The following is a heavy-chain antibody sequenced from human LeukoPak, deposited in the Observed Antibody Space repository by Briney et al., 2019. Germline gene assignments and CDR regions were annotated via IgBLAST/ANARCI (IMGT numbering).Heavy chain of an antibody. D-gene: IGHD1-26*01. CDR1: GFTFSTYA. CDR2: IWYDGSSK. J-gene: IGHJ4*02. CDR3: ARDQGGTYYFAY. Sequence: PGGSLRLSCAASGFTFSTYAMRWVRQAPGKGLEWVAVIWYDGSSKYYTDSVKGRFTISRDNSKSTLYLQMNSLRAEDTAVYYCARDQGGTYYFAYWGQGTLVTVSS. V-gene: IGHV3-33*01.